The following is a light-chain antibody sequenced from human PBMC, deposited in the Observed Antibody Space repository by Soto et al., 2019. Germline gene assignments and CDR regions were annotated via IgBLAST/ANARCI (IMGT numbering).Light chain of an antibody. J-gene: IGKJ2*01. Sequence: EIVLTQSPGTLSLSPGERATLSCRASQSVNSAHFAWYHQKPGQAPRLLIYGASNRATGIPDRFSGSGSGTDFTLTIYRLEPEDFAVYYCQQYDLSPYTFGQGTKLEIK. CDR1: QSVNSAH. V-gene: IGKV3-20*01. CDR3: QQYDLSPYT. CDR2: GAS.